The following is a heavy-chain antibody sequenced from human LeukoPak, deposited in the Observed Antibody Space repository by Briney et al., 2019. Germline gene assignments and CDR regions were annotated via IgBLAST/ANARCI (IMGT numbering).Heavy chain of an antibody. CDR3: AIGADYCFPN. Sequence: GGSLRLSCAASGFTFSSYSMNWVRQAPGKGLEWVSHISSSSSTIYYADSVKGRFTISRDNSKSILSLQMNSLRPEDTALYFFAIGADYCFPNWGQGTLVTVSS. J-gene: IGHJ4*02. D-gene: IGHD2/OR15-2a*01. CDR1: GFTFSSYS. V-gene: IGHV3-48*01. CDR2: ISSSSSTI.